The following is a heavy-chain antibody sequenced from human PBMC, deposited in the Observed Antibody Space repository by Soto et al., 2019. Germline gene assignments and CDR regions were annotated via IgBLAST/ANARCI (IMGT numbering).Heavy chain of an antibody. D-gene: IGHD3-3*01. CDR2: INAGNGNT. Sequence: GASVKVSCKASGYTFTSYAMHWVRQAPGQRLEWMGWINAGNGNTKYSQKFQGRVTITRDTSASTAYMELSSLRSEDTVVYYCARDRSYYDFWSGYYPDYYYYYGMDVWGQGTTVTVSS. CDR3: ARDRSYYDFWSGYYPDYYYYYGMDV. J-gene: IGHJ6*02. CDR1: GYTFTSYA. V-gene: IGHV1-3*01.